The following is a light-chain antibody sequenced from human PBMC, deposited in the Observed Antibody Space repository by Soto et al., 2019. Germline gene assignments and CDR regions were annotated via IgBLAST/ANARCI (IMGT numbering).Light chain of an antibody. Sequence: QSALTQPASVSGSPGQSITISCTGTSSDVGSYNLVSWYQQHPGKAPKLMIYEGSKRPSGVSNRFSGSKSVNTASLTISGLQAEDEADYYCCSYAGSSTYVVGTGTKLTVL. CDR1: SSDVGSYNL. CDR3: CSYAGSSTYV. CDR2: EGS. V-gene: IGLV2-23*01. J-gene: IGLJ1*01.